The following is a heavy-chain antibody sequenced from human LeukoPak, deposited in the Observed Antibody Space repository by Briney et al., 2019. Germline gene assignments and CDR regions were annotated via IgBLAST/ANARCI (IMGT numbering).Heavy chain of an antibody. CDR2: IYYSGST. Sequence: PSETLSLTCTVSGGSISSSSYYWGWIRQPPGKGLEWIGSIYYSGSTYYNPSLKSRVTKSVDTSKNQFSLKLSSVTAADTAVYYCATYIMVRGVPGAFDIWGQGTMVTVSS. J-gene: IGHJ3*02. CDR1: GGSISSSSYY. V-gene: IGHV4-39*01. CDR3: ATYIMVRGVPGAFDI. D-gene: IGHD3-10*01.